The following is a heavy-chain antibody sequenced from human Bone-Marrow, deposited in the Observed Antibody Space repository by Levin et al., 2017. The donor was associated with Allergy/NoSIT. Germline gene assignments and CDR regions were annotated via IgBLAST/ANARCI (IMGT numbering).Heavy chain of an antibody. Sequence: GGSLRLSCAASGFTVSSNYMSWVRQAPGKGLECVSVIYSGGSTYYADSVKGRFTISRDNSKNTLYLQMNSLRAEDTAVYYCARDRAVAEFDYWGQGTLVTVSS. D-gene: IGHD6-19*01. CDR1: GFTVSSNY. V-gene: IGHV3-66*01. J-gene: IGHJ4*02. CDR3: ARDRAVAEFDY. CDR2: IYSGGST.